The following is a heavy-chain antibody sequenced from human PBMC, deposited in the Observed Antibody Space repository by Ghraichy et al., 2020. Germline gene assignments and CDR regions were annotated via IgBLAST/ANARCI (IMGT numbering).Heavy chain of an antibody. CDR1: GFSFSNTW. Sequence: GESLNISCAASGFSFSNTWMHWVRQDSGKGLVWLAHINPDGSVTNYADSVKGRFTISRDNSKNTLYLQMCSLRVEDSALYYCAKDLNWQQVDYWGQGNLVTVSS. D-gene: IGHD6-13*01. CDR3: AKDLNWQQVDY. CDR2: INPDGSVT. V-gene: IGHV3-74*01. J-gene: IGHJ4*02.